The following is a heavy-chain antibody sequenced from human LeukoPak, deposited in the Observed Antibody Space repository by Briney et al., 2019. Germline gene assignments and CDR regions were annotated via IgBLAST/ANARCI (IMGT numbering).Heavy chain of an antibody. CDR2: IYYSGNT. J-gene: IGHJ6*03. CDR1: GGSISSSSYY. V-gene: IGHV4-39*01. CDR3: ARLSRDRYYDYYMDV. D-gene: IGHD5-24*01. Sequence: SETLSLICTVSGGSISSSSYYWGWIRQPPGKGLEWIGNIYYSGNTYYNPSLKNRVTISVDTSKKQFSLKLSSVTAADTAVYYCARLSRDRYYDYYMDVWGKGTTVTISS.